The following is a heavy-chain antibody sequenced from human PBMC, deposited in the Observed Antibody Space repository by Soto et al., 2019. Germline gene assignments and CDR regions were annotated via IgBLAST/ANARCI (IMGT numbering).Heavy chain of an antibody. V-gene: IGHV3-21*01. CDR3: AAHSPYCGGDCSMSY. Sequence: GGSLRLSCVAFGFNFSSYSMNWVRQAPEKGLEWVSFISFNGNFKDYADSVKGRFTISRDNAKRSLYLQMNSLGAEDTAVYFCAAHSPYCGGDCSMSYWGQGILVTVSS. J-gene: IGHJ4*01. D-gene: IGHD2-21*02. CDR2: ISFNGNFK. CDR1: GFNFSSYS.